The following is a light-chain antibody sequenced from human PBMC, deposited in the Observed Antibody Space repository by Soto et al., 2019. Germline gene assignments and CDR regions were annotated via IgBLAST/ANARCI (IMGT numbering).Light chain of an antibody. CDR3: QHYKISLPSDT. Sequence: EIVLTQSPCTLSLSAGERATISCRASQSLASYYLAWYQQKPGQAPRLLIYTASTSATGIPDRFSGSGCGRDFTLTISRLDPEDFAVYYCQHYKISLPSDTFGQGTKLEVK. CDR1: QSLASYY. V-gene: IGKV3-20*01. CDR2: TAS. J-gene: IGKJ2*01.